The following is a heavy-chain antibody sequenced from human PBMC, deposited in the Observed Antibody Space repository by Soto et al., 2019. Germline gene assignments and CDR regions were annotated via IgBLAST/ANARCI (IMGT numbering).Heavy chain of an antibody. CDR3: ARGFPSMAYYGEYYFDF. D-gene: IGHD3-10*01. J-gene: IGHJ4*02. Sequence: GSLRLSCEASGLTVSDNYMSWVRQAPGKGLEWVSVIYAGGSIYYVDSVKGRVTISRDNYRNTLYLQMNSLRAEDTAVYYCARGFPSMAYYGEYYFDFWGQGALVTVSS. CDR1: GLTVSDNY. V-gene: IGHV3-53*01. CDR2: IYAGGSI.